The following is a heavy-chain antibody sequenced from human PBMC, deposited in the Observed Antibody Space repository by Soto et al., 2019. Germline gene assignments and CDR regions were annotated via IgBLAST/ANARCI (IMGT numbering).Heavy chain of an antibody. CDR2: ISYDGTNK. V-gene: IGHV3-30*18. J-gene: IGHJ6*02. Sequence: QVQLVESGGGVVQPGRSLRLSCAASGFTFSSYGMYWVRQAPGKGLEWVAVISYDGTNKYYADSVRGRFTISRDHSKNTLFLQMNSLRVEDTAVYYCAKSTMDRAPYYGMDVWGQGTTVTVSS. CDR1: GFTFSSYG. D-gene: IGHD3-10*01. CDR3: AKSTMDRAPYYGMDV.